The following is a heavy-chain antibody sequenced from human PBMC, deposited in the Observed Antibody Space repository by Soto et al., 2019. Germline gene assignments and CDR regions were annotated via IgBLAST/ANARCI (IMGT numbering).Heavy chain of an antibody. CDR3: ARDTHQKLYCTSSSCYHYYYGLAV. CDR1: GYIFTTYG. D-gene: IGHD2-2*01. CDR2: ISAYNGDT. J-gene: IGHJ6*02. V-gene: IGHV1-18*01. Sequence: ASVKVSCKASGYIFTTYGFSWVRQAPGRGLEWMGWISAYNGDTNYAQNLQGRVTMATDTSTQTAYMELRSLRSDDTAVYYCARDTHQKLYCTSSSCYHYYYGLAVWGQGTTVTVSS.